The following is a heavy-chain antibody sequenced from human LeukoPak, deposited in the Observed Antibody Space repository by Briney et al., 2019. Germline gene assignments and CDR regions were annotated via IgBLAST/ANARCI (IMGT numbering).Heavy chain of an antibody. D-gene: IGHD6-19*01. CDR3: ARDGAVAAVFDY. Sequence: GAAVKVSCKASGYTFTTYGVPWVRQAPGQGPEWMGWISPYNGDTNYAQTLQGRVTLTTDTSTSTAYMELRSLRSDDTAVYYCARDGAVAAVFDYWGQGTLVTVSS. CDR1: GYTFTTYG. CDR2: ISPYNGDT. V-gene: IGHV1-18*01. J-gene: IGHJ4*02.